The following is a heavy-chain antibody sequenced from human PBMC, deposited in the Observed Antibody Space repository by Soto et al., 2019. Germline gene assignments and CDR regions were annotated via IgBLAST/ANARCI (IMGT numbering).Heavy chain of an antibody. CDR2: IKQDESEK. J-gene: IGHJ4*02. CDR3: AKWSGYCSSTSCYRYTYFDY. Sequence: EVQLVESGGGLVQPGGSLRLSCAASGLPFSTYWMSWVRQAPGKGLEWVANIKQDESEKNYVDSVKGRFTISRDNAKSSLYLQMNSLRAEDTAVYYCAKWSGYCSSTSCYRYTYFDYWGQGTLVTVSS. D-gene: IGHD2-2*01. V-gene: IGHV3-7*03. CDR1: GLPFSTYW.